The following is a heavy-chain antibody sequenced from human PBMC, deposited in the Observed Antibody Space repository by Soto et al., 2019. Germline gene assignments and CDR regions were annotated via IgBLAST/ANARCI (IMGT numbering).Heavy chain of an antibody. CDR2: INHSGST. Sequence: QVQLQQWGAGLLKPSETLSLTCAVYGGSFSGYYWSWIRQPPGKGLEWIGEINHSGSTNYNPSLKSRVTISVDTSKNQFSLKLSSVTAADTAVYYCAREGSYYDSSGYQNWFDPWGQGTLVTVSS. D-gene: IGHD3-22*01. CDR3: AREGSYYDSSGYQNWFDP. V-gene: IGHV4-34*01. CDR1: GGSFSGYY. J-gene: IGHJ5*02.